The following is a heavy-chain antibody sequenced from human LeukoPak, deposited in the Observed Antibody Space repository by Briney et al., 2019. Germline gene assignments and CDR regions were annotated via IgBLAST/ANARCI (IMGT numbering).Heavy chain of an antibody. V-gene: IGHV6-1*01. Sequence: SQTLSLTCAISGDSVSSNNAAWNWIRQSPSRGVEWLGRTYYRSEWYNDYGLSVKSRITINPETSKNQFSLHLKSVTPEDTAVYYCARGLGITGPKYYFDYWGQGTLVTVSS. CDR2: TYYRSEWYN. J-gene: IGHJ4*02. CDR3: ARGLGITGPKYYFDY. CDR1: GDSVSSNNAA. D-gene: IGHD1-20*01.